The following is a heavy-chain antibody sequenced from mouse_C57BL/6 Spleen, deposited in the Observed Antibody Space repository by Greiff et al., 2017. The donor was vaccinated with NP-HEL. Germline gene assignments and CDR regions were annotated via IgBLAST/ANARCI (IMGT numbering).Heavy chain of an antibody. V-gene: IGHV1-82*01. CDR3: ARLTGDSYWRTWFAD. CDR2: IYPGDGDT. D-gene: IGHD2-12*01. Sequence: QVQLQQSGPELVKPGASVKISCTASGYAFSSSWMNWVQQRPGKGLEWIGRIYPGDGDTNYTGKFKGKATLSADKSSSTAYMQLSSLTSEDSAVYFCARLTGDSYWRTWFADWGKGTLVTVSA. CDR1: GYAFSSSW. J-gene: IGHJ3*01.